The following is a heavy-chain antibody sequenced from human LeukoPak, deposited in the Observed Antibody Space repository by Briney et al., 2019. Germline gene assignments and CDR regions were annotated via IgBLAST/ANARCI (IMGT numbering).Heavy chain of an antibody. D-gene: IGHD4-23*01. CDR1: GVSMSACY. V-gene: IGHV4-59*08. CDR2: IHHSGST. J-gene: IGHJ6*02. CDR3: AGDYGGFEGVMDV. Sequence: SETLSLTCTVSGVSMSACYWMWIRQPPGKGLGWIGYIHHSGSTNYNPSLRSRVTISVDTSKNQFSLKLSAVTAADTAVYYCAGDYGGFEGVMDVWGQGITVTVSS.